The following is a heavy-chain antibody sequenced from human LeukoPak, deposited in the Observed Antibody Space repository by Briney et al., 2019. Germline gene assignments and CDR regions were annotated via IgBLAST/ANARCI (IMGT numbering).Heavy chain of an antibody. D-gene: IGHD3-10*01. J-gene: IGHJ4*02. V-gene: IGHV4-4*07. CDR3: TRAIWYGSGTTAFDY. Sequence: SETLSLTCTVSGGSISSYYWSWIRQPAGKGLVWIGRIYNSGSTNYNTNYNPSLTSRVTMSVDTSKNQFSLKLNSVSAADTAVYFCTRAIWYGSGTTAFDYWGQGTLVTVSP. CDR2: IYNSGST. CDR1: GGSISSYY.